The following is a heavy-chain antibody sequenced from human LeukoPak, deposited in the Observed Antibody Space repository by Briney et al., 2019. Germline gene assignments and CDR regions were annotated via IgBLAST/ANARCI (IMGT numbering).Heavy chain of an antibody. D-gene: IGHD5-24*01. CDR2: VYYSGST. CDR3: ARASLGWNWFDP. J-gene: IGHJ5*02. CDR1: GGSISSNGYY. Sequence: SETLSLTCTVSGGSISSNGYYWGWVRQPPGKGLEWIGNVYYSGSTYCNPSLKSRVTISVLTSKNQFSLNLSSVTAADTAVYYCARASLGWNWFDPWGQGTLVTVSS. V-gene: IGHV4-39*01.